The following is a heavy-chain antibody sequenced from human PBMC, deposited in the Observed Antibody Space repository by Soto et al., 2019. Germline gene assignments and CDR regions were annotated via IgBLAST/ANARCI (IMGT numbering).Heavy chain of an antibody. CDR2: IYYSGST. CDR1: GGSISSGGYY. CDR3: ARYIEYISSHSVPDYYYYMDV. D-gene: IGHD6-6*01. J-gene: IGHJ6*03. V-gene: IGHV4-31*03. Sequence: LSLTCTVSGGSISSGGYYWSWIRQHPGKGLEWIGYIYYSGSTYYNPSLKSRVTISVDTSKNQFSLKLSSVTAADTAMYYCARYIEYISSHSVPDYYYYMDVWGKGTTVTVSS.